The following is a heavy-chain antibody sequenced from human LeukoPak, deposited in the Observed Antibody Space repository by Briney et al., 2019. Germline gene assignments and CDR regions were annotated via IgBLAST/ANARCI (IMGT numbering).Heavy chain of an antibody. CDR1: GFTFSSYW. V-gene: IGHV3-30*02. Sequence: PGGSLRLSCAASGFTFSSYWMSWVRQAPGKGLEWVAFIRYDGNNKYYADSVKGRFTISRDNSKNTLYLQMNSLRAEDTAVYYCAKDAGSGGYYSAYFDYWGQGTLVTVSS. J-gene: IGHJ4*02. CDR3: AKDAGSGGYYSAYFDY. CDR2: IRYDGNNK. D-gene: IGHD3-22*01.